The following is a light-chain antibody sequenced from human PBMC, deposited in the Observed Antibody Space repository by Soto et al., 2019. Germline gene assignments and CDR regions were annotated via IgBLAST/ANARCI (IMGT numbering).Light chain of an antibody. J-gene: IGLJ2*01. Sequence: QSVLTQPPSVSGAPGQRVTISCTGSSSNIGAGYDVHGYQQLPGTAPKLLIYGNSNRPSGVPDRFSGSKSGTSASLAITGLQAEDEADYYCLSYDSSLSGVVFGGGTKLTVL. CDR3: LSYDSSLSGVV. CDR1: SSNIGAGYD. V-gene: IGLV1-40*01. CDR2: GNS.